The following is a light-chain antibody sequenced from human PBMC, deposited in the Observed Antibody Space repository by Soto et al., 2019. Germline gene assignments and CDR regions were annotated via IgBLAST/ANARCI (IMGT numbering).Light chain of an antibody. CDR2: GSS. J-gene: IGKJ1*01. CDR1: QSVSSY. V-gene: IGKV3-20*01. CDR3: QQYDKSPPWT. Sequence: EIVLTQSPATLSLSPGERATLSCRASQSVSSYLAWYQQKPGQAPRLLIYGSSSRVTGIPDRFSGSVSGTDFTLTISRLEPEDFAVYYCQQYDKSPPWTFGQGTKVEIK.